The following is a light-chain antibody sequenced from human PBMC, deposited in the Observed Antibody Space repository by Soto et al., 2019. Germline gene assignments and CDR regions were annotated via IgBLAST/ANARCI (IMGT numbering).Light chain of an antibody. J-gene: IGLJ3*02. V-gene: IGLV2-14*03. CDR3: SSYTSSSTWL. CDR1: SSDVGAYNY. Sequence: QSALTQPASVSGSPGQSITISCTGTSSDVGAYNYVSWYQQHPGEAPKLMIYEVSNRPSGVSNRFSGSKSANTASLTISGLQAGDEADSYCSSYTSSSTWLFGGGTKLTVL. CDR2: EVS.